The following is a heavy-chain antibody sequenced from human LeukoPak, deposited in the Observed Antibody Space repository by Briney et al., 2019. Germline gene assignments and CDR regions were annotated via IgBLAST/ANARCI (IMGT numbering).Heavy chain of an antibody. CDR2: ISAYNGNT. V-gene: IGHV1-18*01. J-gene: IGHJ4*02. D-gene: IGHD2-2*01. CDR3: AADYCSSTSCYLPGGY. CDR1: GYTFTSYG. Sequence: ASVKVSCKASGYTFTSYGISWVRQAPGQGLEWMGWISAYNGNTNYAQKLQGRVTMTTDTSTSTAYMELSSLRSEDTAVYYCAADYCSSTSCYLPGGYWGQGTLVTVSS.